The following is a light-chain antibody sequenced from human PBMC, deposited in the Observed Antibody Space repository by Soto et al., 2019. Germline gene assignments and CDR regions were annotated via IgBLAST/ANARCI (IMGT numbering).Light chain of an antibody. CDR2: DDS. Sequence: SYELPQPPSVSVAPGQTAMITCGGNNIGSKSVHWYQKKPGQSPVLVVYDDSDRPSGIPERFSGSNSGNTATLTISRVEAGDEADYYCQVWDSSSDHWVFGGGTKLTVL. CDR1: NIGSKS. CDR3: QVWDSSSDHWV. V-gene: IGLV3-21*02. J-gene: IGLJ3*02.